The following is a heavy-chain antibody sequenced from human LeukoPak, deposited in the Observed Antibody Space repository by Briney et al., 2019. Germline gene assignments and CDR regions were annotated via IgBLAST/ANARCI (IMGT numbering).Heavy chain of an antibody. CDR1: GGSISSSSYY. Sequence: PSETLSLTCTVSGGSISSSSYYWGWIRQPPGTGLEWIGSIYYSGSTYYNPSLKSRVTISVDTSKNQFSLKLSSVTAADTAVYYCARDWTVRGVIRWGFDPWGQGTLVTVSS. D-gene: IGHD3-10*01. CDR3: ARDWTVRGVIRWGFDP. V-gene: IGHV4-39*02. J-gene: IGHJ5*02. CDR2: IYYSGST.